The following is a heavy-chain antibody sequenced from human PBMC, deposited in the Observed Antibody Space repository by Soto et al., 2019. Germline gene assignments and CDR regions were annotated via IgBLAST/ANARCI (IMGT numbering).Heavy chain of an antibody. CDR3: ARMINYVYGMDV. CDR2: IYYSGST. Sequence: TSETLSLTCTVSGGSISNYYWNWIRQPPGKGLEWIGYIYYSGSTSYNPSLKSRVTISVDTSKNQFSLKLSSVTAADTAVYYCARMINYVYGMDVWGQGTTVTVSS. CDR1: GGSISNYY. D-gene: IGHD3-10*02. J-gene: IGHJ6*02. V-gene: IGHV4-59*01.